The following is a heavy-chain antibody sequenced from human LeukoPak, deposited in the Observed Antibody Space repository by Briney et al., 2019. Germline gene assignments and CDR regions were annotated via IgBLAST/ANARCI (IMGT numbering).Heavy chain of an antibody. CDR3: ARSRSRSSSWYFDY. CDR2: IDWDDDK. Sequence: SGPTLVKPTQTLTLTCTFSGFSLSTSGMRVSWIRQPPGKALEWLARIDWDDDKFYSTSLKTRLTISKDTSKNQVVLTMTNMDPVDTATYYCARSRSRSSSWYFDYWGQGTLVTVSS. D-gene: IGHD6-13*01. V-gene: IGHV2-70*04. CDR1: GFSLSTSGMR. J-gene: IGHJ4*02.